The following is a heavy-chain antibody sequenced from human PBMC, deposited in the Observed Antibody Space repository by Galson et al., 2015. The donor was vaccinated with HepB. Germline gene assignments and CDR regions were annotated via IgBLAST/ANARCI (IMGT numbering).Heavy chain of an antibody. CDR2: INAGNGNT. D-gene: IGHD1-7*01. V-gene: IGHV1-3*01. J-gene: IGHJ4*02. Sequence: SVKVSCKASGYTFTSYAMHWVRQAPGQRLEWMGWINAGNGNTKYSQKFQGRVTITRDTSASTAYMELSSLRSEDTAVYYCARQVSGAGTTIPTLYDYWGQGTLVTVSS. CDR3: ARQVSGAGTTIPTLYDY. CDR1: GYTFTSYA.